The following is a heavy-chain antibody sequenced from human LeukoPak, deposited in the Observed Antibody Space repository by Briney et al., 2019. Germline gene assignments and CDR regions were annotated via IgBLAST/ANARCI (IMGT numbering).Heavy chain of an antibody. CDR2: ITGSSDST. CDR3: ARESTTGPGDV. J-gene: IGHJ3*01. V-gene: IGHV3-23*01. D-gene: IGHD5/OR15-5a*01. CDR1: GFTFSSYV. Sequence: GGSLRLSCAGSGFTFSSYVMSWVRQGPGKGLEWVAAITGSSDSTYHADSVKGRFTISRDNAKNTLYLQMNSLRAEDTAVYYCARESTTGPGDVWGQGTMVTVFS.